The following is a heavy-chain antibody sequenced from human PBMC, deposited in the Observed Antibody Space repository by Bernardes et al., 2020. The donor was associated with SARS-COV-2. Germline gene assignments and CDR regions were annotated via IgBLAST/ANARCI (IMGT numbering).Heavy chain of an antibody. Sequence: ASVKVSCKASGYTFTSYYMHWVRQAPGQGLEWMGIINPSGGSTSYAQKFQGRVTMTRDTSTSTVYMELSSLRSEDTAVYYCASNSWIRGAFDYWGQGTLVTVSS. CDR2: INPSGGST. V-gene: IGHV1-46*01. D-gene: IGHD5-18*01. CDR1: GYTFTSYY. J-gene: IGHJ4*02. CDR3: ASNSWIRGAFDY.